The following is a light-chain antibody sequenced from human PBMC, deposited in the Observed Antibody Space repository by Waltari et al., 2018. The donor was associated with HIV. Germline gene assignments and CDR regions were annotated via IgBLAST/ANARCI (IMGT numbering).Light chain of an antibody. CDR3: QQYFTTLRT. CDR1: QRILYSSNSKTY. Sequence: DIVMTQSPDSLALSLGERATINCKSSQRILYSSNSKTYLAWYQQKPGQPPKLLIYWASTRASGVPDRFSASGSGTDFTLTISSLQAEDVAVYYCQQYFTTLRTFGQGTKLEIK. J-gene: IGKJ1*01. CDR2: WAS. V-gene: IGKV4-1*01.